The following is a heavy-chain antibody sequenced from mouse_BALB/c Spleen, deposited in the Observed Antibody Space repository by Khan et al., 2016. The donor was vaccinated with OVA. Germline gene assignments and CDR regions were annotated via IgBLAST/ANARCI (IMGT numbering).Heavy chain of an antibody. J-gene: IGHJ2*01. V-gene: IGHV1S132*01. CDR2: IYPGTNNT. D-gene: IGHD3-2*02. CDR3: TREEALYYFDY. Sequence: VKLLESGAELVRPGASVKLSCKTSGYIFTSYWIHWVNQRSGQGLEWIARIYPGTNNTYYNENLKVRATLTADKSSSTAYMQLSSLKSEDSAVYFCTREEALYYFDYWGQGTTLTVSS. CDR1: GYIFTSYW.